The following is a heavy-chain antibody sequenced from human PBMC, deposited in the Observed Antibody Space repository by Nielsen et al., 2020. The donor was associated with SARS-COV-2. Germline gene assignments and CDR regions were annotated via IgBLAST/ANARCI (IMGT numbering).Heavy chain of an antibody. V-gene: IGHV1-24*01. J-gene: IGHJ5*02. Sequence: VHVSHMQSRYSRAQLSMLWVRQAPGKGLEWMGGFDPEDGETIHAHNFQGRVTMTEDTSTDTAYMELDRLRSEARAVYYCAPAGFDPWGQGTLVTVSS. CDR2: FDPEDGET. D-gene: IGHD2-15*01. CDR1: RYSRAQLS. CDR3: APAGFDP.